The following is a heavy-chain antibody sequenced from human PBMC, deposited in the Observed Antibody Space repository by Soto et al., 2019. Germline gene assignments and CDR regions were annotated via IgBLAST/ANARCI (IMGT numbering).Heavy chain of an antibody. D-gene: IGHD3-9*01. V-gene: IGHV4-59*01. CDR1: GGSISSYY. J-gene: IGHJ6*02. Sequence: KTSETLSLTCTVSGGSISSYYWSWIRQPPGKGLEWIGYIYYSGSTNYNPSLKSRVTISVDTSKNQFSLKLSSVTAADTAVYYCARADILTGYYNYYYGMDVWGQGTTVTVSS. CDR3: ARADILTGYYNYYYGMDV. CDR2: IYYSGST.